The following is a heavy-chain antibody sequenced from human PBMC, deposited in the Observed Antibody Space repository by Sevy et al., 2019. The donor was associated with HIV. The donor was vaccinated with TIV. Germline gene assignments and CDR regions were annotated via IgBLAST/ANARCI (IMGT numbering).Heavy chain of an antibody. V-gene: IGHV3-21*01. CDR2: ISSSGSYI. CDR1: GFTFRSYT. J-gene: IGHJ4*02. CDR3: ARVRPYDTRDFDY. D-gene: IGHD3-22*01. Sequence: GGSLRLSCVASGFTFRSYTMKWVRQAPGKGLECVSSISSSGSYIYYADSLKGRFTISRDDARNSLYLQMNTLRAEDAALYYCARVRPYDTRDFDYWGQGTLVTVSS.